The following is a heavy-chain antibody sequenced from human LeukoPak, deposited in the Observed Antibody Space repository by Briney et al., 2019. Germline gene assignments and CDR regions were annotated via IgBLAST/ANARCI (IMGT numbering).Heavy chain of an antibody. J-gene: IGHJ4*02. CDR2: IKQDGSEK. D-gene: IGHD6-13*01. V-gene: IGHV3-7*01. CDR3: ARDSPSRIAAAGTFDY. CDR1: GFTFSSYW. Sequence: GGSLRLSCAASGFTFSSYWMSWVRQAPGKGLEWVANIKQDGSEKYYVDSVKGRFTISRDNAKNSLYLQMNSLRAEDTAVYYCARDSPSRIAAAGTFDYWGQGTLATVSS.